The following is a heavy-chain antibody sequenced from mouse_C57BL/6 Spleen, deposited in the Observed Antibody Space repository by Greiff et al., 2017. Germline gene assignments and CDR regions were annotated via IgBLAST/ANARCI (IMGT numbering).Heavy chain of an antibody. CDR3: ATFYYGYDRAWFAY. CDR1: GFNIKDYY. V-gene: IGHV14-2*01. CDR2: IDPEDGET. J-gene: IGHJ3*01. Sequence: EVQLQQSGAELVKPGASVKLSCTASGFNIKDYYMHWVKQRTEQGLEWIGRIDPEDGETKYAPTFQGKATITADTSSNTAYLQLSSLTAEDTAVYYCATFYYGYDRAWFAYWGQGTLVTVSA. D-gene: IGHD2-2*01.